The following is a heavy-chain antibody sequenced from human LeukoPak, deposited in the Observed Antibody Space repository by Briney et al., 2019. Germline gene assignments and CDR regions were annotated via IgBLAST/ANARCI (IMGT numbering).Heavy chain of an antibody. V-gene: IGHV3-74*03. D-gene: IGHD3-22*01. CDR3: AREGMYDSSGFYMDV. CDR2: MNSDGSST. J-gene: IGHJ6*03. Sequence: PGGSLRLSCAASGLTFSSNWIHWLRQAPGKGLVWVSRMNSDGSSTPYADSVKGRFTISRDNAKNTLYLQMNSLRAEDTAVYYCAREGMYDSSGFYMDVWGKGTTVTVSS. CDR1: GLTFSSNW.